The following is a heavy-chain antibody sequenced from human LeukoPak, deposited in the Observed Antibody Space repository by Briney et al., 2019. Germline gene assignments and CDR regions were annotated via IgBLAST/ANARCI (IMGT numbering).Heavy chain of an antibody. CDR2: IRSKAYGGTT. CDR3: TRARYYDSSGEYYFDY. V-gene: IGHV3-49*04. CDR1: GFTFGDYA. J-gene: IGHJ4*02. D-gene: IGHD3-22*01. Sequence: GGSLRLSCTASGFTFGDYAMSWVRQAPGKGLEGVGFIRSKAYGGTTEYAASVKGRFIISRDDSKSIAYLQMNSLKTEDTAVYYCTRARYYDSSGEYYFDYWGQGTLVTVSS.